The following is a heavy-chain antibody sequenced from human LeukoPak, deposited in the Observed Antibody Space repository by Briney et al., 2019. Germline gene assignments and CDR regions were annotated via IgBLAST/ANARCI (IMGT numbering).Heavy chain of an antibody. CDR3: AKLTTS. J-gene: IGHJ4*02. CDR1: GFTFSTYA. Sequence: GGSLRLSCAASGFTFSTYAMSWVRQAPGKGLEGVAVTVGGGDGTYYADSVKGRFTISRDNSNKTLYLQMNSLRAEDTAVYYCAKLTTSWGQGTLVTVSS. CDR2: TVGGGDGT. V-gene: IGHV3-23*01. D-gene: IGHD4-11*01.